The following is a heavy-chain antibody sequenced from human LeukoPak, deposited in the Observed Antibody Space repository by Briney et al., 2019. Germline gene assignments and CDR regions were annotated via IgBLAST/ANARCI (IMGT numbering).Heavy chain of an antibody. Sequence: PSDTLSLTCTVSGGSISSGGYYWSWIRQHPGKGLEWIGSIYYSGSTDYNPSLQGRVTISLDTSRNQLSLKLSSVTAADTAVYYCASGDNDPLFDYWGQGTLVTVSS. V-gene: IGHV4-31*03. CDR2: IYYSGST. CDR1: GGSISSGGYY. CDR3: ASGDNDPLFDY. D-gene: IGHD1-1*01. J-gene: IGHJ4*02.